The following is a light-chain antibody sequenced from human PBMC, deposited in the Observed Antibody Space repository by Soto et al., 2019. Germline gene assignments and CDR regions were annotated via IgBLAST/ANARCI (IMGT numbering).Light chain of an antibody. CDR3: QHYNSWPPYT. V-gene: IGKV3-15*01. CDR2: GAS. CDR1: QSVSSN. Sequence: EVVMTQSPATVSVSPGERATLSCRASQSVSSNLAWYQQKPGQAPRLLMYGASTRATGTPARFSGSGSGTEFTLTISSLQSEDFAVYYWQHYNSWPPYTFDQGTKLEIK. J-gene: IGKJ2*01.